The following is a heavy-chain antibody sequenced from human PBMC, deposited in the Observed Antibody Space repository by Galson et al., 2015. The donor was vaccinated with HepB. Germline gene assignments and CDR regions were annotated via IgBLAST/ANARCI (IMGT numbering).Heavy chain of an antibody. CDR1: GYSFTSYW. Sequence: QSGAEVKKPGESLKISCKGSGYSFTSYWIAWVRQMPGKGLECMGIISPGNSDTTYSPSFEGQVTISVDKSISTAYLQWSTLKATETAMYYCAKQGASNSWYGNTFDVWGQGTMVTVSS. V-gene: IGHV5-51*01. J-gene: IGHJ3*01. CDR2: ISPGNSDT. CDR3: AKQGASNSWYGNTFDV. D-gene: IGHD6-13*01.